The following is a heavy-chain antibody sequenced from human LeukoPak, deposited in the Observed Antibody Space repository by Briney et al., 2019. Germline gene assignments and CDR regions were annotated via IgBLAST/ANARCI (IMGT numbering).Heavy chain of an antibody. CDR3: ARGPLGAAAGSTDY. CDR2: ISSSSSYI. V-gene: IGHV3-21*01. J-gene: IGHJ4*02. D-gene: IGHD6-13*01. CDR1: GFTFSSYS. Sequence: GGSLRLSCAASGFTFSSYSINWVRQAPGKGLEWVSSISSSSSYIYYADSVKGRFTISRDNAKNSLYLQMNSLRAEDTAVYYCARGPLGAAAGSTDYWGQGTLVTVSS.